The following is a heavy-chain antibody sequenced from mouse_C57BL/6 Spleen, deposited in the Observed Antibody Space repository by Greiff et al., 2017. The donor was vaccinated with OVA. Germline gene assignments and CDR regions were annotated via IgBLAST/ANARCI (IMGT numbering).Heavy chain of an antibody. D-gene: IGHD2-2*01. CDR2: IDPSDSYT. CDR1: GYTFTSYW. V-gene: IGHV1-69*01. J-gene: IGHJ3*01. CDR3: ARGGVNPWFAY. Sequence: VQLQQPGAELVMPGASVKLSCKASGYTFTSYWMHWVKQRPGQGLEWIGEIDPSDSYTNYNQKFKGKSTLTVDKSSSTAYMQLSSLTSEDSAVYYCARGGVNPWFAYWGQGTLVTVSA.